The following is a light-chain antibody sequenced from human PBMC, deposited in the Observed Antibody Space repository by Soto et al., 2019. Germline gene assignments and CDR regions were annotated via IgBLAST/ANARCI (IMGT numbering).Light chain of an antibody. CDR1: SGHSSYA. Sequence: QSVLTQSPSASASLGASVKLTCTLSSGHSSYAIAWHQQQPDKGPRYLMKVNGDGSHNKGDGIPDRFSGSSSGAERYLTISSLQSEDEADYYCQTWGSGKVFGGGTKVTVL. CDR3: QTWGSGKV. J-gene: IGLJ3*02. V-gene: IGLV4-69*01. CDR2: VNGDGSH.